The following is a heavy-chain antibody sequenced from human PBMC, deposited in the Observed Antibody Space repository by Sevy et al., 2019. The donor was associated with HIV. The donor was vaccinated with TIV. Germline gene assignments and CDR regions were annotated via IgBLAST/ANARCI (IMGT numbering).Heavy chain of an antibody. V-gene: IGHV3-23*01. CDR1: GFTFSNYG. J-gene: IGHJ4*02. D-gene: IGHD2-2*01. CDR2: IGGDGDIT. CDR3: AKVLSFSPRSIPAAVLDY. Sequence: GGSLRLSCAASGFTFSNYGMNWVRQAPGVGLEWVATIGGDGDITHYAGSVKGRFTISRDNFKNTLHLQLNNPSGEDTAIYFCAKVLSFSPRSIPAAVLDYWGRGTLVTVSS.